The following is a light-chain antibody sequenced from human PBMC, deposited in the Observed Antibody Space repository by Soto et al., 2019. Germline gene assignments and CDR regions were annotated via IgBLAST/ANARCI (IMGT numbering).Light chain of an antibody. J-gene: IGKJ2*01. V-gene: IGKV2D-29*01. CDR1: QSLLHSDGKTY. Sequence: DIVMTQTPLSLSVTPGQPASISCKSSQSLLHSDGKTYLYSYLQKPGQPPQPLIYEVFNRFPAVSDRFSGSVSQTDFTLKISRVEAEDVGVYYCMQSIQLYTFGQGTKLEIK. CDR2: EVF. CDR3: MQSIQLYT.